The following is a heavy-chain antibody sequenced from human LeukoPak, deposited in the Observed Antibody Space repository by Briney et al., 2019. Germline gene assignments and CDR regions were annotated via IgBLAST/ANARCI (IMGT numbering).Heavy chain of an antibody. CDR2: ISSSSSTI. Sequence: PGRSLRLSCAASGFTFSSYSMNWVRQAPGKGLEWVSYISSSSSTIYYADSVKGRFTISRDNAKNSLYLQMNSLRAEDTAVYYCAREEVTTVTSHYYYGMDVWGQGTTVTVSS. D-gene: IGHD4-17*01. CDR3: AREEVTTVTSHYYYGMDV. V-gene: IGHV3-48*01. J-gene: IGHJ6*02. CDR1: GFTFSSYS.